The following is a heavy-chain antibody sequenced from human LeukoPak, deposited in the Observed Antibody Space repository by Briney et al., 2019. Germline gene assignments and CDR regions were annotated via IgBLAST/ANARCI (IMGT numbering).Heavy chain of an antibody. CDR2: IIPIFGTA. CDR3: AGYSGYDTEGYYYYYYMDV. D-gene: IGHD5-12*01. Sequence: SVKVSCKASGGTFSSYAISWVRQASGQGLEWMGGIIPIFGTANYAQKSQGRVTITADESTSTAYMELSSLRSEDTAVYYCAGYSGYDTEGYYYYYYMDVWGKGTTVTISS. J-gene: IGHJ6*03. V-gene: IGHV1-69*13. CDR1: GGTFSSYA.